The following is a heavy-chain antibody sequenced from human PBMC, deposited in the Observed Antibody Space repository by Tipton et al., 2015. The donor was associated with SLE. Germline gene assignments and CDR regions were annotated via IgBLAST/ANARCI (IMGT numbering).Heavy chain of an antibody. J-gene: IGHJ4*01. Sequence: SLRLSCAASGFPFSTYAMSWVRQAPGKGLEWVSSISATGGTTYYADSLKGRFTISRDNSKNTLFLQMTSLRVEHMAVYYCAKMKTGDPTYYFDSLGHVTLVTVSS. V-gene: IGHV3-23*01. D-gene: IGHD7-27*01. CDR3: AKMKTGDPTYYFDS. CDR1: GFPFSTYA. CDR2: ISATGGTT.